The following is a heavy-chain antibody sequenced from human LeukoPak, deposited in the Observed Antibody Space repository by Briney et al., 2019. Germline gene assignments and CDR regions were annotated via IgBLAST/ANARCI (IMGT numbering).Heavy chain of an antibody. V-gene: IGHV1-69*01. J-gene: IGHJ5*02. CDR1: GGTFSSYA. Sequence: SVKVSCKASGGTFSSYAISWVRQAPGQGLEWMGGIIPIFGTANYAQKFQGRVTITADESTSTAYMELSSLRSEDTAVYYCAGRANYYYDSSGYWFDPWGQGTLVTVSS. CDR2: IIPIFGTA. CDR3: AGRANYYYDSSGYWFDP. D-gene: IGHD3-22*01.